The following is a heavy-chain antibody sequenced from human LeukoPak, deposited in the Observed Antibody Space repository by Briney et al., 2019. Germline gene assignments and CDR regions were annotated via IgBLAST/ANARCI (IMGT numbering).Heavy chain of an antibody. Sequence: NPSGTLSLTCAVSGGSISSSNWWSWVRQPPGKGLEWIGSIYYSGSTYYNPSLKSRVTISVDTSKNQFSLKLSSVTAADTAVYYCASVRYYYGSGRPFDYWGQGTLVTVSS. J-gene: IGHJ4*02. V-gene: IGHV4-4*02. CDR2: IYYSGST. CDR1: GGSISSSNW. D-gene: IGHD3-10*01. CDR3: ASVRYYYGSGRPFDY.